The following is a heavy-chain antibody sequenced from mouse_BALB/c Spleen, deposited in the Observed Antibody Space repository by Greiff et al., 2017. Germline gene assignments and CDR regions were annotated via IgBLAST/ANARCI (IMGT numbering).Heavy chain of an antibody. CDR1: GYAFTNYW. D-gene: IGHD2-3*01. Sequence: VQRVESGAELVRPGTSVKISCKASGYAFTNYWLGWVKQRPGHGLEWIGDIYPGSGNTYYNEKFKGKATLTADKSSSTAYMQLSSLTSEDSAVYFCARGDDGYYGGYYYAMDYWGQGTSVTVSS. J-gene: IGHJ4*01. CDR3: ARGDDGYYGGYYYAMDY. CDR2: IYPGSGNT. V-gene: IGHV1-63*01.